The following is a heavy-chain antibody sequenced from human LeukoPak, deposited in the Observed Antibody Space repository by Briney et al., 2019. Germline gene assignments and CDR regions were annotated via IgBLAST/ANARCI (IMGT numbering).Heavy chain of an antibody. Sequence: GGSLRLSCAASGFTFSSYSMNWVRQAPGKGLEWVSSISTSSSYIYFADSVKGRFTISRDNAKNSLHLQMNSLRAEDTAIYYCARSPGGRYSLIGFLENWGQGTLVTVSS. D-gene: IGHD1-26*01. CDR1: GFTFSSYS. J-gene: IGHJ4*02. V-gene: IGHV3-21*06. CDR3: ARSPGGRYSLIGFLEN. CDR2: ISTSSSYI.